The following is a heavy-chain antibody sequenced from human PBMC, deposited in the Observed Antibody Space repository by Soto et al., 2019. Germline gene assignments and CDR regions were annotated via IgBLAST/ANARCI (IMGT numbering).Heavy chain of an antibody. CDR1: GYTFTSYG. CDR3: AVGVLGVDAFDI. D-gene: IGHD2-8*01. CDR2: ISAYNGNT. V-gene: IGHV1-18*01. J-gene: IGHJ3*02. Sequence: ASVKVSCKASGYTFTSYGISWVRQAPGQGLEWMGWISAYNGNTNYAQKLQGRVTMTTDTSTSTAYMELRSLRSDDTAMYYCAVGVLGVDAFDIWGQGTMVTVSS.